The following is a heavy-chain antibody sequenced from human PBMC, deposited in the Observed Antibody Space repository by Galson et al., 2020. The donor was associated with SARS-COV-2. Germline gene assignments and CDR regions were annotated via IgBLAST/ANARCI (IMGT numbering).Heavy chain of an antibody. CDR1: SGSVSSYY. CDR3: ARHGGGYNCFDY. V-gene: IGHV4-59*08. J-gene: IGHJ4*02. Sequence: TSETLSLTCTVSSGSVSSYYWSWIRQPPGKGLEWIGYSYYSGSTNYNPSLKSRITISLDTSKNQFFLILSSVTAADTGVYFCARHGGGYNCFDYWGQGTLVTVSP. CDR2: SYYSGST. D-gene: IGHD5-12*01.